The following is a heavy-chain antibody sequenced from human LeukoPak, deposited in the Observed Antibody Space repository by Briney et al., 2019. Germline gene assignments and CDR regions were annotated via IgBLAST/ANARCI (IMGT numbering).Heavy chain of an antibody. CDR2: ICGSGST. CDR1: GGTITTYY. CDR3: SGAVRWLQPPTLDY. D-gene: IGHD5-24*01. Sequence: SETLSLTCIVAGGTITTYYWSWVRQPPGKGLVWIGHICGSGSTTYNASPKSRGTLFSGATKNQAPLLLSCMPGAETTVFYYSGAVRWLQPPTLDYWGQGILVTVSS. J-gene: IGHJ4*02. V-gene: IGHV4-59*01.